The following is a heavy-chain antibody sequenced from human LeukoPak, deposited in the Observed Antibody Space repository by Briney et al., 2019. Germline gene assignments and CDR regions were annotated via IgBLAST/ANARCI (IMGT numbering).Heavy chain of an antibody. D-gene: IGHD6-13*01. CDR3: ARDPRKHSSSWSFDY. Sequence: PSETLSLTCTVSGGSISTYYWSWIRQSPGKRLEWIGYIYYSGSTNYNPSLKSRVTISVDTSKNQFSLRLSSVTAADTAVYYCARDPRKHSSSWSFDYWGQGTLVTVSS. CDR2: IYYSGST. J-gene: IGHJ4*02. V-gene: IGHV4-59*01. CDR1: GGSISTYY.